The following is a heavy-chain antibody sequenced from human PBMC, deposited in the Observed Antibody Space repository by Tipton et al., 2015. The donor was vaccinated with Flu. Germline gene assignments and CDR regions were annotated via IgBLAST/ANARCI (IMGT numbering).Heavy chain of an antibody. Sequence: MQLVQSGGGLIQPGGSLRLSCAASGFTVSSNYMSWVRQAPGKGLEWVSVIYSGGSTYYADSVKGRFTISRDNSKNTLYLQMNSLRAEDTAVYYCARILRAYYYDSSGYQRSVSDWYFDLWGRGTLVPVSS. CDR3: ARILRAYYYDSSGYQRSVSDWYFDL. CDR1: GFTVSSNY. V-gene: IGHV3-53*01. J-gene: IGHJ2*01. CDR2: IYSGGST. D-gene: IGHD3-22*01.